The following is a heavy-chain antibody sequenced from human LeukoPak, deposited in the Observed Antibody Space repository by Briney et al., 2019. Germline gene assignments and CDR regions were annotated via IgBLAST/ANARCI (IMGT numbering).Heavy chain of an antibody. V-gene: IGHV4-59*01. Sequence: SETLSLTCTVSGGSISGYYWSWIRQPPGRGLEWIGYIYYSGSTNYNPSLKSRVTISVDTSKNQFSLKLSSVTTVDTAVYYCAREIGYNWFDPWGQGTLVTVSS. D-gene: IGHD3-10*01. CDR3: AREIGYNWFDP. CDR2: IYYSGST. CDR1: GGSISGYY. J-gene: IGHJ5*02.